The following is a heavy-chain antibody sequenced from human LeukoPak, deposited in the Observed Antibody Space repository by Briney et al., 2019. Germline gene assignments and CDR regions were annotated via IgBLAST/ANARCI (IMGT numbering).Heavy chain of an antibody. D-gene: IGHD4-17*01. CDR1: GFTFSSYA. V-gene: IGHV3-30*04. J-gene: IGHJ6*02. Sequence: PGRSLRLSCAASGFTFSSYAMHWVRQAPGKGLEWVAVISYNGSNKYYADSVKGRFTISRDNSKNTLYLQMNSLRAEDTAVYYCARAMTKVTNGGYYYGMDVWGQGTTVTVSS. CDR2: ISYNGSNK. CDR3: ARAMTKVTNGGYYYGMDV.